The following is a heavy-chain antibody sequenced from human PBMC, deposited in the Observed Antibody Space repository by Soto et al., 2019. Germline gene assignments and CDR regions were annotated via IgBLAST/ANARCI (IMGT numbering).Heavy chain of an antibody. CDR3: ARLEGLATLSYFLAF. D-gene: IGHD3-9*01. V-gene: IGHV3-33*01. Sequence: GGSLRLSCAASGFTFSSYGMHWVRQAPGKGLEWVAVIWYDGSNKYYADSVKGRFTISRDNSKNTLYLQMNSLRAEDSAVYFCARLEGLATLSYFLAFWGQGALVTVSS. CDR2: IWYDGSNK. CDR1: GFTFSSYG. J-gene: IGHJ4*02.